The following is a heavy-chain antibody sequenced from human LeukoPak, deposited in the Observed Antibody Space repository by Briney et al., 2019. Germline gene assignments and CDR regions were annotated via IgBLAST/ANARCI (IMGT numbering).Heavy chain of an antibody. CDR3: AILGSTADIVATSNYYDSSGDSDY. Sequence: ASVKVSYKASGYTFTGYYMHWVRQAPGQGLEWMGWINPNSGGTNYAQKFQGRVTMTRDTSISTAYMELSRLRSDDTAVYYCAILGSTADIVATSNYYDSSGDSDYWGQGTLVTVSS. D-gene: IGHD3-22*01. CDR1: GYTFTGYY. J-gene: IGHJ4*02. V-gene: IGHV1-2*02. CDR2: INPNSGGT.